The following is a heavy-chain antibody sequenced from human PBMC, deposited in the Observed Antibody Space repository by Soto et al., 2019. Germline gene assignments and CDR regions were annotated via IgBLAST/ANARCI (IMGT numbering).Heavy chain of an antibody. V-gene: IGHV4-30-2*01. J-gene: IGHJ4*02. Sequence: SETLSLTCAVSGGSISSGGYSWSWIRQGPGKGLEWIGYIYHSGSTYYNPSLKSRVTVYVDRSKNQFSLKLSSVTAADTAVYYCARAAFVAGGFDLWGQGTMVTVSS. CDR2: IYHSGST. CDR3: ARAAFVAGGFDL. D-gene: IGHD2-15*01. CDR1: GGSISSGGYS.